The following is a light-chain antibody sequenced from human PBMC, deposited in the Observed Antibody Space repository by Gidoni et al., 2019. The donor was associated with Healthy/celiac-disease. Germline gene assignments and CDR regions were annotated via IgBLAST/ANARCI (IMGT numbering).Light chain of an antibody. CDR2: EAS. CDR1: QSVSSY. V-gene: IGKV3-11*01. J-gene: IGKJ2*01. Sequence: EIGLTQSPATLSLSPGERATLSCRASQSVSSYLAWYQQKPGQAPRLLIYEASNRATGIPARFSGSGSGTDFTLTIRSLEPEDFAVYYCQQRSNWPPYTFGQGTKLEIK. CDR3: QQRSNWPPYT.